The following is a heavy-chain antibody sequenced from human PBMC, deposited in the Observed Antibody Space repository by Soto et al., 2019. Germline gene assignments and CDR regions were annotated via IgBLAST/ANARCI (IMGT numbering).Heavy chain of an antibody. V-gene: IGHV4-4*07. J-gene: IGHJ5*02. CDR2: IYATGTT. CDR3: VRDGTKTLRDWFDP. Sequence: LSLTCTVSGASISGFYWGLIRKSALKGLEWIGRIYATGTTDYNPSLKSRVMMSVDTSKKQFSLKLRSVTAADTAVYYCVRDGTKTLRDWFDPWGQGISVTVSS. D-gene: IGHD1-1*01. CDR1: GASISGFY.